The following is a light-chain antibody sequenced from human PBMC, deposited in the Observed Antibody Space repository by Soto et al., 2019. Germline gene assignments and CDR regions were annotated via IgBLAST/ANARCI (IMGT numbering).Light chain of an antibody. V-gene: IGKV3-20*01. J-gene: IGKJ3*01. CDR2: GAS. Sequence: EIVLTQSPGTLSLSPGERATLSCRASQSVSSSYLAWYQQKPGQAPRLLIYGASSRATGIPDRFSGSGSGTYFTRIISRQEPEDFAVYYCQQYGSSPFTFGPGTKVDIK. CDR1: QSVSSSY. CDR3: QQYGSSPFT.